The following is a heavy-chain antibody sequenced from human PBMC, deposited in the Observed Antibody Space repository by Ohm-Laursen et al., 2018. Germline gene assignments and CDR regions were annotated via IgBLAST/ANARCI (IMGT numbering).Heavy chain of an antibody. V-gene: IGHV1-8*01. CDR3: ARENMVRGALNWFDP. D-gene: IGHD3-10*01. Sequence: GSSVKVSCKSSGYTFTSYDINWVRQATGQGLEWMGWMNPNSGNTGYAQKFQGRVTMTRNTSISTAYMELSSLRSEDTAVYYCARENMVRGALNWFDPWGQGTLVTVSS. CDR1: GYTFTSYD. CDR2: MNPNSGNT. J-gene: IGHJ5*02.